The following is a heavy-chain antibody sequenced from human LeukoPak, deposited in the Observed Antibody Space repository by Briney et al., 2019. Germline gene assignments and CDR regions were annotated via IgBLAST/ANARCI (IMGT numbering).Heavy chain of an antibody. CDR2: IWYDGSNK. Sequence: GGSLRLSCAASGFTFSNYGMHWVRQAPGKGLEWVAVIWYDGSNKYYADSVKGRFTISRDNSKNTLYLQMNSLRAEDTAVYYCARVKHFLSCYYFGPFDCWGQGILVTVSS. CDR3: ARVKHFLSCYYFGPFDC. V-gene: IGHV3-33*01. CDR1: GFTFSNYG. J-gene: IGHJ4*02. D-gene: IGHD3-3*02.